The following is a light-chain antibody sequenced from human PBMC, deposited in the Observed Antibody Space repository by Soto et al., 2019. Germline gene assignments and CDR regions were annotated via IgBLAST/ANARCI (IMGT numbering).Light chain of an antibody. Sequence: EIVLTQSPGTLSFSPGERHTLSCRASQTVGSSYLAWYQQKPGQAPRLLIYGASNRATGIPDRFGGSGSGADFTLTISRLEPEDFAVYYCQQYVSSPRTFGQGTKVDIK. CDR1: QTVGSSY. V-gene: IGKV3-20*01. CDR3: QQYVSSPRT. J-gene: IGKJ1*01. CDR2: GAS.